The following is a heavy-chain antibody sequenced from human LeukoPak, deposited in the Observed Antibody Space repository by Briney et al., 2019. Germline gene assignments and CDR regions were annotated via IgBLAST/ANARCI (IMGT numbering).Heavy chain of an antibody. CDR1: GFTVGSNY. Sequence: GGSLRLSCAASGFTVGSNYMSWVRQAPGKGLEWVAVMYSGGSTDYADSVKGRFIISRDNSENTLYLQMNSLRAEDTAVYYCARGGSGYDIDYWGQGTLVTVSS. J-gene: IGHJ4*02. D-gene: IGHD5-12*01. CDR2: MYSGGST. CDR3: ARGGSGYDIDY. V-gene: IGHV3-66*01.